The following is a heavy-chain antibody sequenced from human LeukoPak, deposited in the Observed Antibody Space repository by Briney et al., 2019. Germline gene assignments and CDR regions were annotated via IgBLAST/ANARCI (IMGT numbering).Heavy chain of an antibody. CDR1: GGSISSSSYQ. D-gene: IGHD2-2*01. V-gene: IGHV4-39*01. J-gene: IGHJ4*02. CDR2: IYYSGST. CDR3: ARISIVVVPAYFDY. Sequence: PSETLSLTCTVSGGSISSSSYQWGWIRQPPGKGLEWIGSIYYSGSTYYNPPLKSRVTVSVDTSKNQFSLKLSSVTAADTAVYYCARISIVVVPAYFDYWGQGTLVTVSS.